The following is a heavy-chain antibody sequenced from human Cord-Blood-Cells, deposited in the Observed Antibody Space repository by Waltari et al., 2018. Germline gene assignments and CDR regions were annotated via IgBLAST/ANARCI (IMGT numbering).Heavy chain of an antibody. J-gene: IGHJ3*02. Sequence: EVQLLESGGGLVQPGGSLRLSCAASGFTFSSYAMRWVRQAPGKGLEWVSAISGSGGSTYYADSVKGRFTISRDNSKNTLYLQMNSLRAEDTAVYYCAKMGDYDFWSGYYAFDIWGQGTMVTVSS. D-gene: IGHD3-3*01. V-gene: IGHV3-23*01. CDR1: GFTFSSYA. CDR2: ISGSGGST. CDR3: AKMGDYDFWSGYYAFDI.